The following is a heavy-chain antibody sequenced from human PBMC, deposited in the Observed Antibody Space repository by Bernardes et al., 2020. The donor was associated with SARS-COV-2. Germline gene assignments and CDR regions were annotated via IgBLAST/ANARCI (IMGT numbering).Heavy chain of an antibody. V-gene: IGHV3-33*03. CDR2: IWYDGSNK. J-gene: IGHJ4*02. CDR3: AKRGDATPYYLDY. Sequence: GGSLRLSCAASGFTFSSYGMHWVRQAPGKGLEWVGTIWYDGSNKYYADSVKGRFTISSDNSKNTLYLQMNSLRAEDTAVYYCAKRGDATPYYLDYWGQGTLGTVSS. CDR1: GFTFSSYG. D-gene: IGHD3-16*01.